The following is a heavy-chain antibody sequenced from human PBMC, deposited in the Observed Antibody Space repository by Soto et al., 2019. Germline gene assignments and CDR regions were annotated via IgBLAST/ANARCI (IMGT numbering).Heavy chain of an antibody. CDR2: ISYDGGNT. Sequence: QPGGSLRLSCAASGFTFSSYAMNWVRQAPGRGLEWVSTISYDGGNTYYPHSLKGRFTISRENSKNTFYLQMNSLRAEDAAVYYCAKGGIGWFDPWGQGTLFTVP. CDR3: AKGGIGWFDP. D-gene: IGHD2-21*01. CDR1: GFTFSSYA. J-gene: IGHJ5*02. V-gene: IGHV3-23*01.